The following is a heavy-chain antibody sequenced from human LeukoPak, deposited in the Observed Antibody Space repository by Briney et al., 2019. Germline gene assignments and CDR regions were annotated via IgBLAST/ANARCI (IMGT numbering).Heavy chain of an antibody. J-gene: IGHJ4*02. V-gene: IGHV3-11*01. CDR2: ISGSGYVI. CDR1: GFPFSDYF. D-gene: IGHD2-21*01. Sequence: GGSLRLSCAASGFPFSDYFMNWVRQTPERGLEWLAYISGSGYVIDYVDSVKGRFIISRDNAKTSLYLQVHSLRSEDTAVYSCARDPVIGATSKRVHGGLDYWGQGTLVTVSS. CDR3: ARDPVIGATSKRVHGGLDY.